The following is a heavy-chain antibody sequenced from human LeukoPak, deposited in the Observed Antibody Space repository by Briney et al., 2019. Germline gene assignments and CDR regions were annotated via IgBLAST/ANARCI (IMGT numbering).Heavy chain of an antibody. J-gene: IGHJ4*02. CDR1: GFTFSSYA. D-gene: IGHD3-9*01. V-gene: IGHV3-23*03. Sequence: PGGSLRLSCAASGFTFSSYAMSWVRQAPGKGLEWVSGVTNGGDITYYADSVKGRFTISRDNSKNTLYLQMNSLRADDTAVYYCAKNLYYDILTTWDYWGQGTLVTVSS. CDR3: AKNLYYDILTTWDY. CDR2: VTNGGDIT.